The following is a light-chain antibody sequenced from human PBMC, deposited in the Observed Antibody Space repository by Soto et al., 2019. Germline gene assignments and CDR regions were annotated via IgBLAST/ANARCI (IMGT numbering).Light chain of an antibody. J-gene: IGKJ2*01. CDR2: GAS. CDR3: QQYGSSPLYT. CDR1: QSVSSSY. Sequence: EIVLTQSPGTLSLSPGERATLSCRASQSVSSSYLAWYQQKPGQAPRLLIYGASSRATGIPDRFSGSGSGTDLTLTISRLEPKDFAVYYCQQYGSSPLYTFGQGTKLEIK. V-gene: IGKV3-20*01.